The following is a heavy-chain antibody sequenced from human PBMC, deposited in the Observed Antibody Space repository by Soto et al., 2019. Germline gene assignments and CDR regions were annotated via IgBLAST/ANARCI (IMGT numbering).Heavy chain of an antibody. J-gene: IGHJ6*02. CDR1: GFTFSSYS. CDR2: ISSSSSYI. Sequence: GSLRLSCAASGFTFSSYSMNWVRQAPGKGLEWVSSISSSSSYIYYADSVKGRFTISRDNAKNSLYLQMNSLRAEDTAVYYCARDSNPRYWYYGMDVWGQGTTVTVSS. CDR3: ARDSNPRYWYYGMDV. D-gene: IGHD4-4*01. V-gene: IGHV3-21*01.